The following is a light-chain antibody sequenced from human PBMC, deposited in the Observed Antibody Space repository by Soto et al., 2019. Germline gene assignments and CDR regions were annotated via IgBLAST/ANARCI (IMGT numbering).Light chain of an antibody. CDR3: QCYDSSLCGSEV. CDR1: SSNIGAGHD. J-gene: IGLJ1*01. Sequence: QSVLTQPPSVSGAPGQRVTISCTGSSSNIGAGHDVHWYQQLPGTAPKLLIYGNGNRPSGVPDRFSGSKSGTSASLAITGLQADDEADYYCQCYDSSLCGSEVFATGTQVPVL. CDR2: GNG. V-gene: IGLV1-40*01.